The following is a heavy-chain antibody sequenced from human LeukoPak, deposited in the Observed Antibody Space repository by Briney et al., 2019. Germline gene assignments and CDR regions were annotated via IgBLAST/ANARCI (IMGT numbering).Heavy chain of an antibody. CDR1: GFTLSPYN. Sequence: GGSLRLSCAASGFTLSPYNMNWVRQAPGKGLEWISYISHSSTTIYYADSVEGRFTISRDNAKNSLYLQMNSLRADDTAVYYCAREGPLLISEDAFDFWGQGTMVTVSS. CDR2: ISHSSTTI. D-gene: IGHD2-15*01. CDR3: AREGPLLISEDAFDF. J-gene: IGHJ3*01. V-gene: IGHV3-48*01.